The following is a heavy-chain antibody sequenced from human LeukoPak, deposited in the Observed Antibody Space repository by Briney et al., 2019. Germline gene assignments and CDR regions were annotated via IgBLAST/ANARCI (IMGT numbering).Heavy chain of an antibody. CDR1: GGSISSYY. D-gene: IGHD6-13*01. CDR3: ARDHQQLVHWFDP. V-gene: IGHV4-59*12. J-gene: IGHJ5*02. Sequence: SETLSLTCTVSGGSISSYYWSWIRQPPGKGLEWIGYIYYSGSTNYNPSLKSRVTISVDTSKNQFSLKLSSVTAADTAVYYCARDHQQLVHWFDPWGQGTLVTVSS. CDR2: IYYSGST.